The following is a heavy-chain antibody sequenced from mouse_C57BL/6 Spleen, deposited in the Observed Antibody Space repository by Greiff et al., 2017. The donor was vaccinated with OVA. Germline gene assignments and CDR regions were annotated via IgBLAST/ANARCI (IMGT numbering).Heavy chain of an antibody. V-gene: IGHV1-76*01. Sequence: QVQLQQSGAELVRPGASVKLSCKASGYTFTDYYINWVKQRPGQGLEWIARIYPGSGNTYYNEKFKGKATLTAEKSSSTAYMQLSSLTSEDSAVYFCARGDGIAMDYWGQGTSVTVSS. CDR1: GYTFTDYY. CDR3: ARGDGIAMDY. J-gene: IGHJ4*01. CDR2: IYPGSGNT. D-gene: IGHD2-1*01.